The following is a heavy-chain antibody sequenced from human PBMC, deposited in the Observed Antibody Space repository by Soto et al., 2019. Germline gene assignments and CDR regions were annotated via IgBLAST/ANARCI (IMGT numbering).Heavy chain of an antibody. CDR2: IWYDGSNK. D-gene: IGHD3-3*01. J-gene: IGHJ6*02. CDR3: ARERNFWSGYVVWDYYYYGMDV. Sequence: PGGSLRLSCAASGFTFSSYGMHWVRQAPGKGLEWVAVIWYDGSNKYYADSVKGRFTISRDNSKNTLYLQMNSLRAEDTAVYYCARERNFWSGYVVWDYYYYGMDVWGQGTTVTVSS. V-gene: IGHV3-33*01. CDR1: GFTFSSYG.